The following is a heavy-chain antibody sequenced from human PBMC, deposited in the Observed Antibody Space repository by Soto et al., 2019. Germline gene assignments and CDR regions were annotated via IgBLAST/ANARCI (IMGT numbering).Heavy chain of an antibody. D-gene: IGHD6-13*01. Sequence: ASVKVSCKASGGTFSSYTISWVRQAPGQGLEWMGWISAYNGNTNYAQKLQGRVTMTTDTSTSTAYMELRSLRSDDTAVYYCARAPAAGTWWFDPWGQGTLVTAPQ. J-gene: IGHJ5*02. CDR1: GGTFSSYT. V-gene: IGHV1-18*01. CDR3: ARAPAAGTWWFDP. CDR2: ISAYNGNT.